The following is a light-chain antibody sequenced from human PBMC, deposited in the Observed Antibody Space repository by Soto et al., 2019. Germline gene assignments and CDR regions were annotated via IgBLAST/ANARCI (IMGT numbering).Light chain of an antibody. J-gene: IGKJ5*01. Sequence: EIVLTQSPATLSLSPGERATLSCRASQSVSSYLAWYQQKPGQAPRLLLYYASNRATGIPARFSGSGSGTDFTLTISSLEPEDFAVYYCQQRSNWITFGQGTRLEIK. CDR3: QQRSNWIT. CDR2: YAS. CDR1: QSVSSY. V-gene: IGKV3-11*01.